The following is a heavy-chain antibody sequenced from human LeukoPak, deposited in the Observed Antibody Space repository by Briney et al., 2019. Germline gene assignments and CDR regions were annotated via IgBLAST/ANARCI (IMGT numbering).Heavy chain of an antibody. Sequence: KPSETLSLTCAVYGGSFSGYSWSWIRQPPGKGLEWVGEMIHSGSTNYNPSLKSRVTISVDTSKNQFSLKVSSVTAADTAVYYCARDLVLDTAMVIWYFDLWGRGTLVTVSS. CDR2: MIHSGST. CDR1: GGSFSGYS. V-gene: IGHV4-34*12. CDR3: ARDLVLDTAMVIWYFDL. D-gene: IGHD5-18*01. J-gene: IGHJ2*01.